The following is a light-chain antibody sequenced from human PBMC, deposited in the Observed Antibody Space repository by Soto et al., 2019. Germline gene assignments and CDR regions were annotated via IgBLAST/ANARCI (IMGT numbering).Light chain of an antibody. Sequence: DIQMTQSPSSLSASVGDRVTITCRASQSISSYLNWYQQKPGKAPKLLIYAASSLQSGVPSRFSGSGSGTDFTLTISSLQPEDFAPYYCQQSYSTLRTFGQGTKVAIK. V-gene: IGKV1-39*01. CDR1: QSISSY. CDR3: QQSYSTLRT. CDR2: AAS. J-gene: IGKJ1*01.